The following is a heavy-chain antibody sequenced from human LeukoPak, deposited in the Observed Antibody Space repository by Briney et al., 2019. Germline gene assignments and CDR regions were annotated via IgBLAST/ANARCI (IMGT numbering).Heavy chain of an antibody. Sequence: ASVTVSCKISGYTLTEVSTHWVRQAPGKGLEWMGGFDPADGEPIYAQKFQGRVTMSEATSTDTAYMDLSSLRSEDTAVYYCATEVVGYGDVHYFDSWGQGTLVTVSS. CDR1: GYTLTEVS. CDR3: ATEVVGYGDVHYFDS. CDR2: FDPADGEP. V-gene: IGHV1-24*01. D-gene: IGHD5-12*01. J-gene: IGHJ4*02.